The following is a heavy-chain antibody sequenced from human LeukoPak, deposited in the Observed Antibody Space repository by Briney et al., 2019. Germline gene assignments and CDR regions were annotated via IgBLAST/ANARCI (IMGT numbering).Heavy chain of an antibody. CDR1: GFTFSDYY. CDR3: ARDPYYYDSSGYYELYYFDY. D-gene: IGHD3-22*01. CDR2: ISSSGSTI. V-gene: IGHV3-11*01. J-gene: IGHJ4*02. Sequence: GSLLLSCAASGFTFSDYYMSWIRQAPGKGLEWVSYISSSGSTIYYADSVKGRFTISRDNAKNSLYLQMNSLRAEDTAVYYCARDPYYYDSSGYYELYYFDYWGQGTLVTVSS.